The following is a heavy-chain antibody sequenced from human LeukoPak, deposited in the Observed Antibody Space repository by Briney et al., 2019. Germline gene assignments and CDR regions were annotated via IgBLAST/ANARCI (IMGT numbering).Heavy chain of an antibody. CDR2: IGDDGTKK. CDR1: GFTFSSYG. CDR3: AKDLPYSFGD. D-gene: IGHD5-18*01. J-gene: IGHJ4*02. Sequence: GGSLRLSCAASGFTFSSYGMHWVRQAPGKGLEWVAFIGDDGTKKHYADSVKGRFTISRDNSKNTLYLQMNSLRAEDTAVYYCAKDLPYSFGDWGQGTLVTVSS. V-gene: IGHV3-30*02.